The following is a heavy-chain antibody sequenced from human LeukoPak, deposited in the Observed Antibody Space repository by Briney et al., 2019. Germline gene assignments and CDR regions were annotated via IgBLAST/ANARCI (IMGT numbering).Heavy chain of an antibody. D-gene: IGHD3-22*01. J-gene: IGHJ4*02. CDR3: ARGGRYYDSRGYHREYYFDF. CDR1: GGSISTYY. V-gene: IGHV4-59*01. CDR2: IYNSGNT. Sequence: SETLSLTCSVSGGSISTYYWSWIRQPPGKGLEWIGYIYNSGNTNYNPSLRSRVTISVDTSNNQLSLRLSSVTAADTAVYYCARGGRYYDSRGYHREYYFDFWGQGTLVTVSS.